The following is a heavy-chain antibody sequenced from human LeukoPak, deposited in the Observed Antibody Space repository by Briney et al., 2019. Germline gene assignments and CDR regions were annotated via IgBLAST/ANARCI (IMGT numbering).Heavy chain of an antibody. V-gene: IGHV1-2*02. CDR1: GYTFTGYY. J-gene: IGHJ4*02. Sequence: GASVKVSCKASGYTFTGYYMHWVRQAPGQGLEWMGWINPNSGGTNYAQKFQGRVTMTRDTSISTAYMELSRLRSDDTAVYYCARVVRYDSSGGYFDYWGQGTLVTVSS. CDR3: ARVVRYDSSGGYFDY. D-gene: IGHD3-22*01. CDR2: INPNSGGT.